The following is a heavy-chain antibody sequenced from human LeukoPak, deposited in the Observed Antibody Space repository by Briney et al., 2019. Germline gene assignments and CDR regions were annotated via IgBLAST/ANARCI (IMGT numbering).Heavy chain of an antibody. CDR3: ARVPTRAVRGVIRPVYGMDV. CDR2: IYPGDSDT. V-gene: IGHV5-51*01. CDR1: GYSFTSYW. J-gene: IGHJ6*02. Sequence: PGESLKISCKGSGYSFTSYWIGWVRQMPGKGLEWMGIIYPGDSDTRYSPSFQGQVTISADKSISTAYLQWSSLKASDTAMYYCARVPTRAVRGVIRPVYGMDVWGQGTTVTASS. D-gene: IGHD3-10*01.